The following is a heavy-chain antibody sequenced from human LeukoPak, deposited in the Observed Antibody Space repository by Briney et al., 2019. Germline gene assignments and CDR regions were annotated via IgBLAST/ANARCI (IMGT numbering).Heavy chain of an antibody. CDR3: AIPGSSAYYSKFDY. V-gene: IGHV3-23*01. J-gene: IGHJ4*02. CDR2: LSESGSTT. CDR1: GFTFSSYA. Sequence: SGGSLRLSCAASGFTFSSYAMNWVRQAPGKGLEWVSALSESGSTTYYAGSVKGRFTISRDNSRNTLYLEMNSLRAEDTAVYCCAIPGSSAYYSKFDYWGQGSLVTVSS. D-gene: IGHD3-22*01.